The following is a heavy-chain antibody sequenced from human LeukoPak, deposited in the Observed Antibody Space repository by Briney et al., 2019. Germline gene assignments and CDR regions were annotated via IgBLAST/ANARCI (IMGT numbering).Heavy chain of an antibody. Sequence: GGSLRLSCAASGFTFDDYAMHWVRQAPGKGLEWVSGINWNGGSTGYADSVKGRFTISRDNAKNSLYLQMNSLRAEDTALYYCARDTYGDPSDYWGQGTLVTVSS. CDR1: GFTFDDYA. CDR3: ARDTYGDPSDY. J-gene: IGHJ4*02. D-gene: IGHD4-17*01. V-gene: IGHV3-20*04. CDR2: INWNGGST.